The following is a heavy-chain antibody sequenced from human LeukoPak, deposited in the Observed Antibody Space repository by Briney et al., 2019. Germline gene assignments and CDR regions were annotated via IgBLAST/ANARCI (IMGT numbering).Heavy chain of an antibody. Sequence: GGSLRLSCGASGFTFSTYAMNWVRQAPGKGLEWVSSISSTSTYIYYTDSVKGRFTISRDNAKNSLYLQMSSLRAEDTAVYYCARETDKYKSDWNEGDYWGQGTLVTVSS. D-gene: IGHD1-1*01. CDR2: ISSTSTYI. CDR3: ARETDKYKSDWNEGDY. V-gene: IGHV3-21*01. CDR1: GFTFSTYA. J-gene: IGHJ4*02.